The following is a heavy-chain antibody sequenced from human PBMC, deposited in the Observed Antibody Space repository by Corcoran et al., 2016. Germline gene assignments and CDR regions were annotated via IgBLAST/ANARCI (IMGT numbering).Heavy chain of an antibody. J-gene: IGHJ4*02. CDR1: GFTFRNHG. Sequence: QVQLVESGGGVVQPGRSLRLSCAASGFTFRNHGMHWVRQAPGKGLEWVAVIWYDGSNEYYADSVKGRFTISRDNSRNTLYLQMSSLRAEDTALYCCARDWESTKLDDWGQGTLVTVSS. D-gene: IGHD3-16*01. CDR2: IWYDGSNE. V-gene: IGHV3-33*01. CDR3: ARDWESTKLDD.